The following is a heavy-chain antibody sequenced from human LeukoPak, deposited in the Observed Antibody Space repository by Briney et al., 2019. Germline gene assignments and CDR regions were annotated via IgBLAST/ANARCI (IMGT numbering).Heavy chain of an antibody. CDR3: ARGYSSSWNYFDY. V-gene: IGHV4-59*01. Sequence: SETLSLTCTVSGGSISNYWWSWIRQPPGKGLEWSGYVFDSGGTNYNPSLKSRVTISVDKSKKQFSLKLRSVTAADTAVYYCARGYSSSWNYFDYWGQGTLVTVSS. CDR2: VFDSGGT. D-gene: IGHD6-13*01. J-gene: IGHJ4*02. CDR1: GGSISNYW.